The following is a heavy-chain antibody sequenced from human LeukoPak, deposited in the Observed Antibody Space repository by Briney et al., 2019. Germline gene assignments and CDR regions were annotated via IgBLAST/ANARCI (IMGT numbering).Heavy chain of an antibody. V-gene: IGHV1-18*01. J-gene: IGHJ4*02. Sequence: VASVTVSCKASGYTFTSYGISWVRQAPGQGLEWMGWISAYNGNTNYARKLQGRVTMTTDTSTSTAYMELRSLRSDDTAVYYCARAGYSSSWYRTAVDYWGQGTLVTVSS. CDR3: ARAGYSSSWYRTAVDY. D-gene: IGHD6-13*01. CDR2: ISAYNGNT. CDR1: GYTFTSYG.